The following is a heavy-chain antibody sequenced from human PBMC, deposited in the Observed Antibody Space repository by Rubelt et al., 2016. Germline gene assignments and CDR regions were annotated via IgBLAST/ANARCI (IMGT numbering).Heavy chain of an antibody. CDR1: GGSISSSSYY. Sequence: QLQPQESGPGLVKPSETLSLTCTVSGGSISSSSYYWGWIRQPPGKGLEWIGSIYYSGSTNYNPSLKSRVTISVDTSKNQFSRKLSSVTAADTAVYYCARGRMGFHYYYYGMDVWGQGTTVTVSS. V-gene: IGHV4-39*07. J-gene: IGHJ6*02. CDR3: ARGRMGFHYYYYGMDV. CDR2: IYYSGST. D-gene: IGHD1-26*01.